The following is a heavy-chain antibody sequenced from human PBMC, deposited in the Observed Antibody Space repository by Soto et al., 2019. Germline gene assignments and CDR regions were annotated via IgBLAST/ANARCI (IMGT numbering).Heavy chain of an antibody. D-gene: IGHD6-6*01. CDR1: GYTFTSYA. CDR2: INAGNGNT. Sequence: ASVKVSCKASGYTFTSYAMHWVRQAPGQRLEWMGWINAGNGNTKYSQKFQGRVTITRDTSASTAYMELSSLRSEDTAVYYCAREEDSSSDYYYYYGMDGWGQGTTVTVSS. CDR3: AREEDSSSDYYYYYGMDG. V-gene: IGHV1-3*01. J-gene: IGHJ6*02.